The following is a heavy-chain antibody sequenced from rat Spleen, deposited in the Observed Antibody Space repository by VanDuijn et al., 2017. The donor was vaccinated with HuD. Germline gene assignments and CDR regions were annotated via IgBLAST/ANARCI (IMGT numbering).Heavy chain of an antibody. V-gene: IGHV3-1*01. D-gene: IGHD2-3*01. CDR2: INYSGST. CDR1: GYSITSNY. J-gene: IGHJ2*01. CDR3: ARYGGYNFDY. Sequence: EVQLQESGPGLVKPSQSLSLTCSVTGYSITSNYWVWIRKFPGNKMEWMGYINYSGSTSYNPFIKSRISITRDTSKNQFFLQLTSVATEDTATYYCARYGGYNFDYWGQGVMVTVSS.